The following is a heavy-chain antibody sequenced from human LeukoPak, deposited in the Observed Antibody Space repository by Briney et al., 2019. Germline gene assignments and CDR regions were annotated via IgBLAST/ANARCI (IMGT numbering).Heavy chain of an antibody. CDR3: ARSTAAAVQGHYQGLGYYFDY. CDR1: GYTFTSYY. J-gene: IGHJ4*02. Sequence: GASVKVSGKASGYTFTSYYMHWVRQAPGQGLEWMGIINPSGGSTSYAQKFQGRVTMTRDTSTSTVYMELSSLRSEDTAVYYCARSTAAAVQGHYQGLGYYFDYWGQGTLVTVSS. D-gene: IGHD6-13*01. CDR2: INPSGGST. V-gene: IGHV1-46*01.